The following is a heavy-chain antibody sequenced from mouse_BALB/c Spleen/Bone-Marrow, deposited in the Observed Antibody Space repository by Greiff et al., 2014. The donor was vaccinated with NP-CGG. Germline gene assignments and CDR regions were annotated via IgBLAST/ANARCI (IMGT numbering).Heavy chain of an antibody. CDR3: ARDKNYGSYWYFDV. D-gene: IGHD2-1*01. Sequence: EVQLQESGGGLVQPGGSLRLSCATSGFTFTDYYMSWVRQPPGKALEWLGFIRNKANGYTTEYSASVKGRFTISRDNSQSILYLQMNTLRAVDSATYYCARDKNYGSYWYFDVWGAGTTVTVSS. CDR2: IRNKANGYTT. J-gene: IGHJ1*01. CDR1: GFTFTDYY. V-gene: IGHV7-3*02.